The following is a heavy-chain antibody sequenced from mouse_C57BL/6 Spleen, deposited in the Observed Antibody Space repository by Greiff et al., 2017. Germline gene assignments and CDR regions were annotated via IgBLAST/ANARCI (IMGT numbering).Heavy chain of an antibody. J-gene: IGHJ4*01. D-gene: IGHD2-10*02. CDR1: GYTFTSYW. CDR3: ARGGGYDAMDY. Sequence: VKLQQPGAELVRPGSSVKLSCKASGYTFTSYWMHWVKQRPIQGLEWIGNIDPSDSETHYNQKFKDKATLTVDKSSSTAYMQRSSLTSEDSAVYYCARGGGYDAMDYWGQGTSVTVSS. CDR2: IDPSDSET. V-gene: IGHV1-52*01.